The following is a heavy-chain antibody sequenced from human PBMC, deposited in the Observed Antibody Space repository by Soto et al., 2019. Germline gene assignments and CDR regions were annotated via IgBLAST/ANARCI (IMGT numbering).Heavy chain of an antibody. CDR2: IYWDDDK. V-gene: IGHV2-5*02. CDR3: VRSRRLCGGGIGYYSWFDP. CDR1: GFSLTTSGMG. J-gene: IGHJ5*02. Sequence: QITLKESGPTLVKPTQTLTLTCTFSGFSLTTSGMGVRWIRQSPGRALEWLALIYWDDDKRYSPSLKSRLTLTKDTAKNRVVRTMTNMGPVDIATYYCVRSRRLCGGGIGYYSWFDPWGQGALVTVSS. D-gene: IGHD2-15*01.